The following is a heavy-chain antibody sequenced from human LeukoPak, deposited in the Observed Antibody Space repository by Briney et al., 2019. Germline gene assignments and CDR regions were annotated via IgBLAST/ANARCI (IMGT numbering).Heavy chain of an antibody. CDR1: GYTFTSYD. Sequence: ASVKVSCKASGYTFTSYDINWVRQATGQRLEWMGWMNPNSGNTGYAQRFQGRVTMTSNTSISTAYMELSSLRSEDTAVYYCARATTIFGVVVIFAYWGQGTLVTVSS. J-gene: IGHJ4*02. D-gene: IGHD3-3*01. CDR2: MNPNSGNT. V-gene: IGHV1-8*01. CDR3: ARATTIFGVVVIFAY.